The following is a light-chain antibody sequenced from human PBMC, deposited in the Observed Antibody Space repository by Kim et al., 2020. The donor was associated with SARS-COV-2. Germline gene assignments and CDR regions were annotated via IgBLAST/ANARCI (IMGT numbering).Light chain of an antibody. Sequence: ALGKTVRITCQGDSLRIYYASWYKQKPGQAPVLVIYGENNRPSGIPDRFSGSSSGNTASLTITVAQAEDEADSYCNSRDSSGNSYFFGTGTKVTVL. CDR3: NSRDSSGNSYF. CDR1: SLRIYY. V-gene: IGLV3-19*01. J-gene: IGLJ1*01. CDR2: GEN.